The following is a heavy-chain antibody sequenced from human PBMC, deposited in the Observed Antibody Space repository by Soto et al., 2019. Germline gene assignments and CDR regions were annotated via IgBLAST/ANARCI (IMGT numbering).Heavy chain of an antibody. D-gene: IGHD3-16*01. J-gene: IGHJ4*02. V-gene: IGHV3-23*01. CDR1: GFTFSSYA. CDR3: AKWHTYNYDSLAFSGFDC. Sequence: GGSLRLSCVASGFTFSSYAMTWVRQAPGKGLEWVSAISGGDGSPSYADSVKGRFTISRDNSKNTLYLHMNSLRADDTAAYYCAKWHTYNYDSLAFSGFDCRGQGTQVTVSS. CDR2: ISGGDGSP.